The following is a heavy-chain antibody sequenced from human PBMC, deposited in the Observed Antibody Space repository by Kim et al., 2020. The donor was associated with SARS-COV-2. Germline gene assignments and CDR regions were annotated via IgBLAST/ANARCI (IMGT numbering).Heavy chain of an antibody. D-gene: IGHD3-22*01. CDR3: AETKRITKHDSSGYLAC. CDR2: IIPIFGTA. CDR1: GGTFSSYA. Sequence: SVKVSCKASGGTFSSYAISWVRQAPGQGLERMGGIIPIFGTANYAQKFQGRVTITADKSTSTAYMELSSLRSEDTAVYYCAETKRITKHDSSGYLACWGQGTLVTVSS. J-gene: IGHJ4*02. V-gene: IGHV1-69*06.